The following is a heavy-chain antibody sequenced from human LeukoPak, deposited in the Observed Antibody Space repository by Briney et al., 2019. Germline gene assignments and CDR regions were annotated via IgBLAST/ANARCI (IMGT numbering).Heavy chain of an antibody. CDR3: AHRTEPTYNWNDDWFDP. D-gene: IGHD1-20*01. CDR2: IYWDDDK. CDR1: GFSLSTSGVG. J-gene: IGHJ5*02. V-gene: IGHV2-5*02. Sequence: SGPTLVNPTQTLTLTCTFSGFSLSTSGVGVGWIHQPPGKALEWLALIYWDDDKRYSPSLKSRLTITKDTSKNQVVPTMTNMDPVDTATYYCAHRTEPTYNWNDDWFDPWGQGTLVTVSS.